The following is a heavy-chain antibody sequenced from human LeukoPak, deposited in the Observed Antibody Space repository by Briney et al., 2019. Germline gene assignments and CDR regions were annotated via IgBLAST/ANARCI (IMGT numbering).Heavy chain of an antibody. CDR3: AKVKVARRDGYNTYYFDY. J-gene: IGHJ4*02. Sequence: GGSLRLSCAASGFTFDDYAMHWVRQAPGKGLEWVSGISWNSGSIGYADSVKGRFTISRDNAKNSLYLQMNSLRAEDTALYYCAKVKVARRDGYNTYYFDYWGQGTLVTVSS. D-gene: IGHD5-24*01. CDR1: GFTFDDYA. CDR2: ISWNSGSI. V-gene: IGHV3-9*01.